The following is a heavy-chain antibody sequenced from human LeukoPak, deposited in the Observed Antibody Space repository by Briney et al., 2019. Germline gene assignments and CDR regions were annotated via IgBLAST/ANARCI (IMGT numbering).Heavy chain of an antibody. CDR1: GFTFSSYS. D-gene: IGHD3-10*01. Sequence: GGSLRLSCAASGFTFSSYSMNWIRQAPGKGLEWVSSISSSSSYIYYADSVKGRFTISRDNAKNSLYLQMNSLRAEDTAVYYCARARGIYGSGSSTFDYWGQGTLVTVSS. CDR3: ARARGIYGSGSSTFDY. CDR2: ISSSSSYI. V-gene: IGHV3-21*01. J-gene: IGHJ4*02.